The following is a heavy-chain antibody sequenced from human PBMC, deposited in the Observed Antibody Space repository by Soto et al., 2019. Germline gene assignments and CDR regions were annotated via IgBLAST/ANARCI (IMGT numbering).Heavy chain of an antibody. CDR1: GGTFSSYS. J-gene: IGHJ4*02. CDR2: IIPIFGTA. V-gene: IGHV1-69*01. Sequence: QVQLVQSGAEVKKPGSSVKVSCKASGGTFSSYSINWVRQAPGQGLEWMGEIIPIFGTANYAQKFQGRVTITADESTSTAYMERSSLRSADAAVYYCARDGGRHSGGVDYCGQGTLVTVS. CDR3: ARDGGRHSGGVDY. D-gene: IGHD1-26*01.